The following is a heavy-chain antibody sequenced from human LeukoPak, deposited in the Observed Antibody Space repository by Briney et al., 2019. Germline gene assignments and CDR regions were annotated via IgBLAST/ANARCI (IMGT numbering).Heavy chain of an antibody. J-gene: IGHJ4*02. Sequence: SETLSLTCTVSGGSIRGYYWSWIRQPPGKGLEWIGYIYYGGSTNYNPSLKSRVTISVGTSKNQFSLKLSSVTAADTAVYYCAREDSGNYYDYFDYWGQGTLVTVSS. CDR2: IYYGGST. CDR3: AREDSGNYYDYFDY. V-gene: IGHV4-59*01. CDR1: GGSIRGYY. D-gene: IGHD3-10*01.